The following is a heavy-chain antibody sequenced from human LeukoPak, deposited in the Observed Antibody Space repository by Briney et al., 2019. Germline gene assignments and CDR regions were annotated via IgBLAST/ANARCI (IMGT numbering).Heavy chain of an antibody. V-gene: IGHV3-15*01. CDR1: GLGRSFKETW. J-gene: IGHJ4*02. CDR3: TTDPRY. CDR2: IKGKPDGGAI. Sequence: PGGSLRISCSASGLGRSFKETWMSWVRRAPGKGLEWIGRIKGKPDGGAIDYIAPVRGRFSISRDDSKNLVFLRMDSLKIEDTAVYYCTTDPRYWGQGTMVTVSS.